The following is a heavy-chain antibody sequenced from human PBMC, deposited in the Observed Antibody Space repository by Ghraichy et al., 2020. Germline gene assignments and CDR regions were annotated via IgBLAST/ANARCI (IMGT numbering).Heavy chain of an antibody. CDR1: GGSFSGYY. D-gene: IGHD2-2*01. Sequence: SETLSLTCAVYGGSFSGYYWSWIRQPPGKGLEWIGEINHSGSTNYNPSLKSRVTISVDTSKNQFSLKLSSVTAADTAVYYCARLPTSIVVVPAARHRVKHNWFDPWGQGTLVTVSS. CDR2: INHSGST. CDR3: ARLPTSIVVVPAARHRVKHNWFDP. J-gene: IGHJ5*02. V-gene: IGHV4-34*01.